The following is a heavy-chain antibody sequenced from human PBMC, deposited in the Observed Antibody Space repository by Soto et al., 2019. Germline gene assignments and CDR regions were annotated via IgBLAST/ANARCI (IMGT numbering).Heavy chain of an antibody. J-gene: IGHJ5*02. Sequence: ASVKVSCKASGYTFTSYGISWVRQAPGQGLEWMGRISAYNGNTNYAQKFQGRVTLTTDTSTSTAYMEMMRLRSDDTAVYYCARGSGSSSWYNWFDPWGQGTLVTVSS. D-gene: IGHD6-13*01. CDR3: ARGSGSSSWYNWFDP. V-gene: IGHV1-18*01. CDR1: GYTFTSYG. CDR2: ISAYNGNT.